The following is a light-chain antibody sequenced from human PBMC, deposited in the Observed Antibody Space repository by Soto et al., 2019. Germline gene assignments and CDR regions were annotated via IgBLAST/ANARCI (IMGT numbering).Light chain of an antibody. V-gene: IGKV1-27*01. CDR2: AAS. CDR3: QKYDSAPCT. J-gene: IGKJ3*01. Sequence: DIQMTQSPSSLSASVGDRVTITCRASQGITNYLAWYQQKPGEVPKVLIYAASTLQSGVPSRFSGSVSGTDFTLTISSRQPEDVATYYFQKYDSAPCTFGPGTKVDIK. CDR1: QGITNY.